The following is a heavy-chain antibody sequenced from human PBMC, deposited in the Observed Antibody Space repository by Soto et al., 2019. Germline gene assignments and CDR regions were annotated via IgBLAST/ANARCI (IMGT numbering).Heavy chain of an antibody. V-gene: IGHV1-24*01. D-gene: IGHD3-10*01. J-gene: IGHJ4*01. Sequence: ASVKVSCKVSGYTLTELSMHWVRQAPGKGLEWMGGFDPEDGETIYAQKFQGRVTMTEDTSTDTAYMELSSLRSEDTAVYYCATVKVRALLAERIGDGTEYLSYWGRGTLVTVSS. CDR2: FDPEDGET. CDR3: ATVKVRALLAERIGDGTEYLSY. CDR1: GYTLTELS.